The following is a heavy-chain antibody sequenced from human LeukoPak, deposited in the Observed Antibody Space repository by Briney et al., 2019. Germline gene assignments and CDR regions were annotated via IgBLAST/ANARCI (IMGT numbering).Heavy chain of an antibody. J-gene: IGHJ4*02. CDR2: MNPNSGNT. D-gene: IGHD5-18*01. CDR3: ARGYSYGYEADY. Sequence: ASVKVSCKASVYTFTSCDINWVRQATGQGLEWMGWMNPNSGNTGYAQKFQGRVTITSNTSISTAYMELSILRSEDTAVYYCARGYSYGYEADYWGQGTLVTVSS. CDR1: VYTFTSCD. V-gene: IGHV1-8*03.